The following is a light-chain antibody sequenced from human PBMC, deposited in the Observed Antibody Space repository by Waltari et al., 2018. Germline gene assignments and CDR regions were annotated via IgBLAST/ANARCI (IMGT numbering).Light chain of an antibody. J-gene: IGKJ1*01. CDR2: AAS. V-gene: IGKV1-39*01. CDR3: QQSYSQTRT. Sequence: TQSPFSLSASVGDRVTITCRAIQSICSYLNWYQQQPGKAPKLLMYAASSLQSGIPSRFSGSGSRVDFTLSISSLQPEDFATYCCQQSYSQTRTFGQGTKVEIK. CDR1: QSICSY.